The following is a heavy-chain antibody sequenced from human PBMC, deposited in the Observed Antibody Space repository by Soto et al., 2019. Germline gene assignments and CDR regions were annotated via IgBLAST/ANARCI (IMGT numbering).Heavy chain of an antibody. J-gene: IGHJ6*01. Sequence: VSVNVYCKPSGYTFTRSRIIFVINKPIQGLEWMGWISAYNGNTNYAQKLQGRVTMTTDTSTSTAYMELRSLRSDDTAVYYCARPLVRGVIPGGMDVCGQGTMVTVSS. V-gene: IGHV1-18*01. CDR2: ISAYNGNT. CDR3: ARPLVRGVIPGGMDV. CDR1: GYTFTRSR. D-gene: IGHD3-10*01.